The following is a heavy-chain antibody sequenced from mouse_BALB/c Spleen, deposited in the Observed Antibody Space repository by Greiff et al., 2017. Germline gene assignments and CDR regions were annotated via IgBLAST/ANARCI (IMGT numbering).Heavy chain of an antibody. CDR2: INPSNGRT. V-gene: IGHV1S81*02. J-gene: IGHJ4*01. CDR1: GYTFTSYW. CDR3: AGGYGSSYYAMDY. Sequence: VQLQQPGAELVKPGASVKLSCKASGYTFTSYWMHWVKQRPGQGLEWIGEINPSNGRTNYNEKFKSKATLTVDKSSSTAYMQLSSLTSEDSAVYYCAGGYGSSYYAMDYWGQGTSVTVSS. D-gene: IGHD1-1*01.